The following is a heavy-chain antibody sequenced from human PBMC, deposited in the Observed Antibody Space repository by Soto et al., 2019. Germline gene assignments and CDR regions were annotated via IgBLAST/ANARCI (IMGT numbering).Heavy chain of an antibody. J-gene: IGHJ6*03. Sequence: GGSLRLSCAASGFTFSDYYMSWIRQAPGKGLEWVSYISSSGSTIYYADSVKGRFTISRDNAKNSLYLQMNSLRAEDTAVYYCARVWSGVGLWFGELRGPAYYYYYMDVWGKGTTVTVSS. V-gene: IGHV3-11*01. CDR3: ARVWSGVGLWFGELRGPAYYYYYMDV. CDR1: GFTFSDYY. CDR2: ISSSGSTI. D-gene: IGHD3-10*01.